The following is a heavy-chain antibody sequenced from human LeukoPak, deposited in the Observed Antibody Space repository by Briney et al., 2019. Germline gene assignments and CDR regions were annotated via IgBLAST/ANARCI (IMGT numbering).Heavy chain of an antibody. Sequence: GGSLRLSCAASGFTFSTYAMNWVRQAPGKGLEWVSAISGSGGSTYYADSVKGRFTISRDNSKNTLYLQMNSLRAEDTAVYYCAKEGSSGWYGDYWGQGTLVTVSS. D-gene: IGHD6-19*01. CDR3: AKEGSSGWYGDY. CDR1: GFTFSTYA. V-gene: IGHV3-23*01. CDR2: ISGSGGST. J-gene: IGHJ4*02.